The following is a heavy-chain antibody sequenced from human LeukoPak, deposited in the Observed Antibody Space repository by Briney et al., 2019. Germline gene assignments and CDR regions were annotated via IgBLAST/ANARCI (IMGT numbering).Heavy chain of an antibody. J-gene: IGHJ6*02. CDR1: GFTFSSYG. CDR2: IWYDGSNK. CDR3: ARESGEPLENYYGMDV. Sequence: GGSLRLSCAASGFTFSSYGMHWVRQAPGKGLEWVAVIWYDGSNKYYADSVKGRFTISRDNSKNTLYLQMNSLRAEDTAVYYCARESGEPLENYYGMDVWGQGTTVTVSS. D-gene: IGHD3-16*01. V-gene: IGHV3-33*01.